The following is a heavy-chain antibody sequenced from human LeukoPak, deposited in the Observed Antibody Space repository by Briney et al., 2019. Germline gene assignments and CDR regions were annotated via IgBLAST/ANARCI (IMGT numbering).Heavy chain of an antibody. CDR3: ARAPPGAGDFYWYFDL. Sequence: PSETLSLTCTVSGGSISSGSYYWSWIRQPAGKGLEWIGRIYTSGSTNYNPSLKSRVTISVDTSKNQFSLKLSSVTAADTAVYYCARAPPGAGDFYWYFDLRGRGTLVTVSS. D-gene: IGHD4-17*01. CDR2: IYTSGST. J-gene: IGHJ2*01. V-gene: IGHV4-61*02. CDR1: GGSISSGSYY.